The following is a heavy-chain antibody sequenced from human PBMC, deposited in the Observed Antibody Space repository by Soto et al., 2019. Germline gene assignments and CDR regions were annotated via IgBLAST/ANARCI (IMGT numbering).Heavy chain of an antibody. J-gene: IGHJ4*02. D-gene: IGHD3-22*01. CDR2: ISYTGST. CDR3: ARHYYDSSAYHFVGLDF. Sequence: SETLSLTCAVSGGSISSSTYYWGWIRQPPDKGLEWIGVISYTGSTYYSPSLNGRVTISVDTSKNQFSLKLSSVTAADTALYYCARHYYDSSAYHFVGLDFWGQGTLVTVSS. CDR1: GGSISSSTYY. V-gene: IGHV4-39*01.